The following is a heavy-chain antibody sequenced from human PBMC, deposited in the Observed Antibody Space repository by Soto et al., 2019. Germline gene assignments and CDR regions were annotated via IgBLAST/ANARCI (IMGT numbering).Heavy chain of an antibody. CDR3: ARDYANYFDSSGYLLDAFDI. D-gene: IGHD3-22*01. CDR1: GYTFTSYY. V-gene: IGHV1-46*01. J-gene: IGHJ3*02. CDR2: INPSGGST. Sequence: ASVKVSCKASGYTFTSYYMHWVRQAPGQGLEWMGIINPSGGSTSYAQKFQGRVTMTRDTSTSTVYMELSSLRSEDTAVYYCARDYANYFDSSGYLLDAFDIWGQGTMVTVSS.